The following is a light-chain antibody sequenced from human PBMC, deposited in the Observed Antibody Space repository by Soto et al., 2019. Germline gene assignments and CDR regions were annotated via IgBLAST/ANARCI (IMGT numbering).Light chain of an antibody. CDR3: QQYGT. CDR2: DAS. J-gene: IGKJ1*01. CDR1: QSISSW. V-gene: IGKV1-5*01. Sequence: DIQMTQSPSTLSASVGDRVTITCRASQSISSWLAWYQQKPGKAPKLLIYDASSLESGVPSRFSGSGSGTEFTITISSLQPDDFATYYCQQYGTFGQGTKVEIK.